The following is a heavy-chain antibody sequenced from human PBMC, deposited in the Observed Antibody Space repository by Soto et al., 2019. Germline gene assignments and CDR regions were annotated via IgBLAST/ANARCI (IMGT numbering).Heavy chain of an antibody. V-gene: IGHV1-69*13. CDR2: IIPIFGTA. D-gene: IGHD1-26*01. J-gene: IGHJ4*02. CDR3: ARGQRELPSSPLDY. CDR1: GGTFSSYA. Sequence: ASVKVSCKASGGTFSSYAISWVRQAPGQGLEWMGGIIPIFGTANYAQKFQGRVTITADESTSTAYMELSSLRSEDTAVYYCARGQRELPSSPLDYWGQGTLVTVSS.